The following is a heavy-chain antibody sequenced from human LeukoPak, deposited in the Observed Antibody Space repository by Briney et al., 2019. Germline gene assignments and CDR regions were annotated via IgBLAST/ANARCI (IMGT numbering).Heavy chain of an antibody. J-gene: IGHJ4*02. V-gene: IGHV1-46*01. CDR1: GYTFTSYY. Sequence: GASVKVSCKASGYTFTSYYMHWVRQAPGQGLEWMGIINPSGGSTSYAQKFQGRVTMTTDTSTSTAYMELRSLRSDDTAVYDCARVATNRRYCSGGSCLNYFNYWGQGTLVTVSS. D-gene: IGHD2-15*01. CDR3: ARVATNRRYCSGGSCLNYFNY. CDR2: INPSGGST.